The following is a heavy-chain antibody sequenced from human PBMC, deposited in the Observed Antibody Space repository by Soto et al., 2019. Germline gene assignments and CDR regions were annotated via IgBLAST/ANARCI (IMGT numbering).Heavy chain of an antibody. J-gene: IGHJ6*02. CDR3: ARGGLALMDV. CDR1: GYTFTSYA. D-gene: IGHD3-16*01. V-gene: IGHV1-3*01. CDR2: INAGNGNT. Sequence: QVQVVQSGAEVKKPGASVKVSCEASGYTFTSYAMHWVRQAPGQRLEWMGWINAGNGNTKYSQKFQGRVTIIRDTSESTAYMELSSLRSEDTAVYYCARGGLALMDVWGQGTTVTVSS.